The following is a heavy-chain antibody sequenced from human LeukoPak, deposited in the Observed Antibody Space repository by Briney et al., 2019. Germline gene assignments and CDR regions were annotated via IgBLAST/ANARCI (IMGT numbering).Heavy chain of an antibody. D-gene: IGHD2-15*01. CDR2: ISNTGGST. Sequence: GGSLRLSCAASGFTFNTYAMSWVRQAPGKGLEWVSAISNTGGSTYYADSVKGRFTISRDKSKNTLSLQMNSLRAEDTAVYYCAQQVGYCSSGSCYFTYWGQGTLVTVSS. CDR3: AQQVGYCSSGSCYFTY. V-gene: IGHV3-23*01. CDR1: GFTFNTYA. J-gene: IGHJ1*01.